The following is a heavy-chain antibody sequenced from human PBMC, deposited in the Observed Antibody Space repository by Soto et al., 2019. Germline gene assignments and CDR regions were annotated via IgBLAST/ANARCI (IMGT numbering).Heavy chain of an antibody. J-gene: IGHJ4*02. CDR2: ISGSGGST. CDR3: ASPILLYDY. Sequence: EVQLLDSGGGLVQPGGSLRLSCAASGFTFSSYAMSWVRQAPGKGLEWVSAISGSGGSTYYADSVKGRFTISRDNSKNTPYLQMNGRRAEGKAVYYCASPILLYDYWGQGTLVTVSS. CDR1: GFTFSSYA. V-gene: IGHV3-23*01.